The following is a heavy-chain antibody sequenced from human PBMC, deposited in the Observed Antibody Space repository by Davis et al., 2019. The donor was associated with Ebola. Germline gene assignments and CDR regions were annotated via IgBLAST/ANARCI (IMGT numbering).Heavy chain of an antibody. CDR3: ARQCSSTSCYKRGAFDI. CDR2: IYPGDSDT. J-gene: IGHJ3*02. V-gene: IGHV5-51*01. D-gene: IGHD2-2*02. Sequence: PGGSLRLSCKGSGYSYTSYWIGWVRQMPGKGLEWMGIIYPGDSDTRYSPSFQGQVTISADKYISTAYLQWSSLKASDTAMYYCARQCSSTSCYKRGAFDIWGQGTMVTVSS. CDR1: GYSYTSYW.